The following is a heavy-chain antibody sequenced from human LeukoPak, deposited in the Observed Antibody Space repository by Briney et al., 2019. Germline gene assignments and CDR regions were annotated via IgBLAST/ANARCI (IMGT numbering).Heavy chain of an antibody. CDR2: LSWDSGNI. J-gene: IGHJ4*02. D-gene: IGHD3-3*01. Sequence: QPGRSLRLSCEASGFIFDDYAIHWVRQAPGKGLEWVSGLSWDSGNIGYADSVKGRFTISGDNAKNSLYLQMNSLRAEDPALYFWSKKQNYDFWNGSFDYLGQGTPVTVSS. CDR1: GFIFDDYA. V-gene: IGHV3-9*01. CDR3: SKKQNYDFWNGSFDY.